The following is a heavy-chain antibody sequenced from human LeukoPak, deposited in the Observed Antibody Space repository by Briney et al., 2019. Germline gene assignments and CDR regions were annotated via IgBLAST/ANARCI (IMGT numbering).Heavy chain of an antibody. CDR2: ISAYNGNT. CDR3: ARGSPSGYSYGYDFDY. J-gene: IGHJ4*02. CDR1: GYTFTSYD. D-gene: IGHD5-18*01. Sequence: ASVKVSCKASGYTFTSYDISWVRQAPGQGLEWMGWISAYNGNTNYALKLQGRVTMTTDTSTSTAYMELRSLRSDDTAVYYCARGSPSGYSYGYDFDYWGQGTLVTVSS. V-gene: IGHV1-18*01.